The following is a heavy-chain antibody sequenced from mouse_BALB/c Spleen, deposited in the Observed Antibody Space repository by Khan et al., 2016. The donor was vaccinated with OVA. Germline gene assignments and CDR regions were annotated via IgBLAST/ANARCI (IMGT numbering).Heavy chain of an antibody. CDR2: ILPGSNSS. V-gene: IGHV1-9*01. Sequence: QVQLKESGAELMKPGASVKISCKASGYTFSSYWIQWVKQRPGHGLEWIGEILPGSNSSNYNERFKGKATMTAETSSKTAYMQLSSLTSEDSAIYCCARGNYYGSSSWFGYWGQGTLVTVSA. CDR3: ARGNYYGSSSWFGY. D-gene: IGHD1-1*01. CDR1: GYTFSSYW. J-gene: IGHJ3*01.